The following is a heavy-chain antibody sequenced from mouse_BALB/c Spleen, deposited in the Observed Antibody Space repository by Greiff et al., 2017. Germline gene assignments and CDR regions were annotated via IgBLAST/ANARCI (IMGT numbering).Heavy chain of an antibody. CDR1: GFTFSSYT. CDR3: TRERGQAMDY. J-gene: IGHJ4*01. Sequence: DVMLVESGGGLVKPGGSLKLSCAASGFTFSSYTMSWVRQTPEKRLEWVATISSGGSYTYYPDSVKGRFTISRDNAKNTLYLQMSSLKSEDTAMYYCTRERGQAMDYWGQGTSVTVSS. D-gene: IGHD3-3*01. CDR2: ISSGGSYT. V-gene: IGHV5-6-4*01.